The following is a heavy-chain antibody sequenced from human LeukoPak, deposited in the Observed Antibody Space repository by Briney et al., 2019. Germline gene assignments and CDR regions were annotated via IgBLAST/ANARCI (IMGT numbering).Heavy chain of an antibody. CDR3: ASSTQISKYADY. J-gene: IGHJ4*02. Sequence: GGSLRLSCAASGFTFSSYWMHWVRKAPGKGLVWVSRSDGSITTYADSVRGRFTISRDNAKSTLYLQTNSLRAEDTAVYYCASSTQISKYADYWGQGALVTVSS. V-gene: IGHV3-74*01. D-gene: IGHD2-2*01. CDR2: SDGSIT. CDR1: GFTFSSYW.